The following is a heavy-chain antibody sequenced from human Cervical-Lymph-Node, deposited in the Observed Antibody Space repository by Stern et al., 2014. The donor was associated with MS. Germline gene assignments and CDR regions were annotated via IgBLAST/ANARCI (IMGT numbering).Heavy chain of an antibody. Sequence: MQLVQSGAEARKPGESLKISCKGSVDSFSGYWIGWVRQRPGKGLEWMGIIYPGDSDTRYSPSFQGQVTMSADKSINTAYLQWSSLKASDTAIYYCARRIRDGYDWDAFNIWGQGTMVTVS. J-gene: IGHJ3*02. CDR2: IYPGDSDT. CDR1: VDSFSGYW. V-gene: IGHV5-51*03. D-gene: IGHD5-24*01. CDR3: ARRIRDGYDWDAFNI.